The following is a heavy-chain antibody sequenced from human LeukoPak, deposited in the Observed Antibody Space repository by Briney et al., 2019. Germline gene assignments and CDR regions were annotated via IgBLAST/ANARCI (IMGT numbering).Heavy chain of an antibody. CDR2: INHSGST. CDR1: GGSFSGYY. Sequence: PSETLSLTCAVYGGSFSGYYWSWIRQPPGKGREWIGEINHSGSTNYNPSLKSRVTISVDTSKNQFSLKLSSVTAADTAVYYCARGRALYDFWSGYYRYWGQGTLVTVSS. D-gene: IGHD3-3*01. V-gene: IGHV4-34*01. J-gene: IGHJ4*02. CDR3: ARGRALYDFWSGYYRY.